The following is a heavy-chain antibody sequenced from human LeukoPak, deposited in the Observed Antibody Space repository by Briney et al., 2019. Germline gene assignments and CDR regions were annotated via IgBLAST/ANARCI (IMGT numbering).Heavy chain of an antibody. Sequence: SVKVSCKASGYTFTNYGISWVRQAPGQGLEWMGRIIPILGIANYAQKFQGRVTITADKSTSAAYMELSSLRSEDTAVYYCARGSAYGSGSYYNEGDDAFDIWGQGTMVTVSS. CDR1: GYTFTNYG. CDR2: IIPILGIA. J-gene: IGHJ3*02. V-gene: IGHV1-69*04. D-gene: IGHD3-10*01. CDR3: ARGSAYGSGSYYNEGDDAFDI.